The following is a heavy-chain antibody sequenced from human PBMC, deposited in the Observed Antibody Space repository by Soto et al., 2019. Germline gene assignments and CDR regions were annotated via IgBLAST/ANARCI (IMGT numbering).Heavy chain of an antibody. D-gene: IGHD3-22*01. CDR2: IYRSGST. Sequence: PSETLSLTCAVSGVSIRSINWWSWVRQAPGKGLEWIGEIYRSGSTNYNPSLKSRVTISVDKSKNQFSLNLSSVTAADAAVYYCARGTDLNKGSGYGAFDLWGQGTMVTVSS. J-gene: IGHJ3*01. V-gene: IGHV4-4*02. CDR1: GVSIRSINW. CDR3: ARGTDLNKGSGYGAFDL.